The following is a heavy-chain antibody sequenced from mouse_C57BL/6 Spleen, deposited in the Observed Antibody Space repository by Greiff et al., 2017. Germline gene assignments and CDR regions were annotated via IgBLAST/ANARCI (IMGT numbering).Heavy chain of an antibody. CDR1: GYTFTSYW. V-gene: IGHV1-55*01. Sequence: VQLQQPGAELVKPGASVKMSCKASGYTFTSYWITWVKQRPGQGLEWIGDIYPGSGSTNYNEKFKSKATLTVDTASSTAYMQLSSLTSEDSAVYYCARGGYPFWYFDVWGTGTTVTVSS. D-gene: IGHD2-2*01. J-gene: IGHJ1*03. CDR3: ARGGYPFWYFDV. CDR2: IYPGSGST.